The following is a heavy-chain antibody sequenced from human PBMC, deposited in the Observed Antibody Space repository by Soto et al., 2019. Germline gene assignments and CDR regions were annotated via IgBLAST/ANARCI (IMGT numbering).Heavy chain of an antibody. J-gene: IGHJ6*02. CDR2: INAGNGNT. V-gene: IGHV1-3*01. CDR3: ARESVESDYYYDGMDV. Sequence: QVQLVQSGAEVKKPGASVKVSCKASGYTFTSYAMHWVRQAPGQRLEWMGWINAGNGNTKYSQKFQGRVTITRDTSASTAYMELSSLRSEDTAVYYCARESVESDYYYDGMDVWGQGTTVTVSS. CDR1: GYTFTSYA.